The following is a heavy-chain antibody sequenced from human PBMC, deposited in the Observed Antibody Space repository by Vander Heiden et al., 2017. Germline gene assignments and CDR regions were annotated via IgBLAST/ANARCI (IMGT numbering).Heavy chain of an antibody. CDR1: GYRFTDYR. CDR2: IYPGDSDT. Sequence: EVQLVQSGAEVKKPGESLKISCTGSGYRFTDYRIAWVRQLPGKGLEWMGTIYPGDSDTRYSPSFQGQVTISADKSIDTAYLQWSSLKASDTAMYYCARHPALAVAVDYWGQGTLVTVSS. D-gene: IGHD6-19*01. V-gene: IGHV5-51*01. J-gene: IGHJ4*02. CDR3: ARHPALAVAVDY.